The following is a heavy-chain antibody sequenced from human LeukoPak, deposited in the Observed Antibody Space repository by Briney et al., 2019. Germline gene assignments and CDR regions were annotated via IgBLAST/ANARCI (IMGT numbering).Heavy chain of an antibody. J-gene: IGHJ6*03. CDR3: ARGDTSGNSYGYWRYYYYYYMDV. Sequence: PSETLSLTCAVYGGSFSGYYWSWIRQPPGKGLEWIGEINHSGSTNYNPSLKSRVTISVDTSKNQFSLNLSSVTAADTAVFYCARGDTSGNSYGYWRYYYYYYMDVWGKGTTVTVSS. V-gene: IGHV4-34*01. CDR1: GGSFSGYY. CDR2: INHSGST. D-gene: IGHD5-18*01.